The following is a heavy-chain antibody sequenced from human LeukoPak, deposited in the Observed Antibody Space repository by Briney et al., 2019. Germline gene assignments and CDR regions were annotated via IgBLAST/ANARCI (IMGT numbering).Heavy chain of an antibody. CDR2: VHPGDSDT. CDR1: GYSFSAYW. CDR3: AKVGGVTTGGIFDF. J-gene: IGHJ4*02. V-gene: IGHV5-51*01. Sequence: GESLKISCKASGYSFSAYWIAWVRQMPGKGLQYMGLVHPGDSDTKYSPSFQGQVTFSADKSNSTAYLQWSSLKASDTAIYYCAKVGGVTTGGIFDFWGQGSLVTVSS. D-gene: IGHD3-16*01.